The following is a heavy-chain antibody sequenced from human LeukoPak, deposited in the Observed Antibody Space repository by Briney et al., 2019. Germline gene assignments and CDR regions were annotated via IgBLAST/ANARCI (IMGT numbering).Heavy chain of an antibody. CDR3: ARTISTGIAVAAKGY. V-gene: IGHV3-7*01. CDR1: GFIFSGHG. Sequence: GVSLRLSCAASGFIFSGHGMHWVRQAPGKGLEWVANIKQDGSEKYYVDSVKGRFTISRDNAKNSLYLQMNSLRAEDTAVYYCARTISTGIAVAAKGYWGQGTLVTVSS. D-gene: IGHD6-19*01. CDR2: IKQDGSEK. J-gene: IGHJ4*02.